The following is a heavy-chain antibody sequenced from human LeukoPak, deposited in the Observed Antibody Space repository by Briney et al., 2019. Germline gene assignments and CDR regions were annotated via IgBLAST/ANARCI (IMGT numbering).Heavy chain of an antibody. CDR2: IYSSGST. V-gene: IGHV4-39*01. J-gene: IGHJ4*02. CDR1: GGSISSSHHY. CDR3: ARVIRTTGYYSNPKSGSFDF. D-gene: IGHD3-9*01. Sequence: SETLSLTCAVSGGSISSSHHYWGWIRQPPGKGLEWIGNIYSSGSTYHNPSLRTRVTISVDTSKNQFSLKLSSVTAADTAVYYCARVIRTTGYYSNPKSGSFDFWGQGTLVTVSS.